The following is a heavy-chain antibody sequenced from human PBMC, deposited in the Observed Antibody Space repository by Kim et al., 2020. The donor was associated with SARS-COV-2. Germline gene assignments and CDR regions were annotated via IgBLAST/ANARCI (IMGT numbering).Heavy chain of an antibody. Sequence: ASVKISCKASGYTFTSYDINWVRQATGQGLEWMGWMNPDSGNTGYAQKFQGRVTMTRNTSISTAYMELSSLRSEDTAVYYCARVGAVAGTNDYWGQGTLVTVSS. CDR1: GYTFTSYD. CDR3: ARVGAVAGTNDY. V-gene: IGHV1-8*01. D-gene: IGHD6-19*01. J-gene: IGHJ4*02. CDR2: MNPDSGNT.